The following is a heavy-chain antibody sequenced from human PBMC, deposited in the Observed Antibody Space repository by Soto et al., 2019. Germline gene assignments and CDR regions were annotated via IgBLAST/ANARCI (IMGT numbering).Heavy chain of an antibody. CDR2: INSIGSTS. CDR1: GFTFSSYA. V-gene: IGHV3-48*01. J-gene: IGHJ4*02. Sequence: GGSLRLSCAASGFTFSSYAMSWVRQAPGKGLEWVAHINSIGSTSWYTDSVKGRFTVSRDNAKTSLYLQMNSLRVEDTAVYYCASSFEYWGQGVLVTVSS. CDR3: ASSFEY.